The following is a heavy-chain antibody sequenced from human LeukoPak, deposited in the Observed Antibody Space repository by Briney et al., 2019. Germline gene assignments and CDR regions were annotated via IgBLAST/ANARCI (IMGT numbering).Heavy chain of an antibody. J-gene: IGHJ4*02. CDR1: GSTFSSYA. D-gene: IGHD1-1*01. CDR2: ISYDGSNK. CDR3: ASNDFDH. Sequence: PGGSLRLSCAASGSTFSSYAMHWVRQAPGKGLEWVAVISYDGSNKYYADSVKGRFTISRDNSKNTLYLQMNSLRAEDTAVYYCASNDFDHWGQGTLVTVSS. V-gene: IGHV3-30-3*01.